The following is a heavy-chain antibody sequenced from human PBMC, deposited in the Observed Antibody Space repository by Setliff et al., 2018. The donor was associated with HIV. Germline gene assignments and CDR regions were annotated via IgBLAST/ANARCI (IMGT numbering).Heavy chain of an antibody. V-gene: IGHV4-39*01. CDR1: GDSIISSSCN. Sequence: SETLSLTCTVSGDSIISSSCNWGWIRQSPGKGLEWIGSIHYSGTTYYNPSLKSRVTISVDTTKNEFSVKLSSVTAADTTVYYCARHPTGYPNWFDRWGRGTLVTVSS. J-gene: IGHJ5*02. CDR2: IHYSGTT. CDR3: ARHPTGYPNWFDR. D-gene: IGHD3-9*01.